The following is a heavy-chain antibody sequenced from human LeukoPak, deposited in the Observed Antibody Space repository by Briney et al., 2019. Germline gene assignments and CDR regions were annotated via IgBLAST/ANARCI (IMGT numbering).Heavy chain of an antibody. J-gene: IGHJ3*02. CDR2: IYHSGST. Sequence: PSQTLSLTCTVSGGSISSGGYYWSWIRQPPGKGLEWIGYIYHSGSTYYNPSLKSRVTISVDRSKNQFSLKLSSVTAADTAVYYCAHFVGIAAANLGFDIWGQGTMVTVSS. D-gene: IGHD6-13*01. CDR3: AHFVGIAAANLGFDI. CDR1: GGSISSGGYY. V-gene: IGHV4-30-2*01.